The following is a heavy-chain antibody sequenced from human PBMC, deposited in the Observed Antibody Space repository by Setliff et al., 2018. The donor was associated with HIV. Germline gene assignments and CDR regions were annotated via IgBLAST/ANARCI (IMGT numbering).Heavy chain of an antibody. CDR2: MNPNSGNT. J-gene: IGHJ4*02. CDR1: GYTFTSYD. Sequence: ASVMVSCKASGYTFTSYDINWVRQATGQGLEWMGWMNPNSGNTGYAQKFQGRVTMTRNTSISTAYMELSSLRSEDTAVYYCARGYYLQRYCSGGSCYAPLGYWGQGTLVTVSS. V-gene: IGHV1-8*02. CDR3: ARGYYLQRYCSGGSCYAPLGY. D-gene: IGHD2-15*01.